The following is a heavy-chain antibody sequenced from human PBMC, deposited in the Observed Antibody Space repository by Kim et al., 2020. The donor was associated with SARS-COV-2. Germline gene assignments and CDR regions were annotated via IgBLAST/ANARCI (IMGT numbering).Heavy chain of an antibody. D-gene: IGHD4-17*01. CDR1: GFSFKNYW. Sequence: GESLKISCTGSGFSFKNYWIGWVRQMPGKGLEWMGIIWPDDSDTRVSPSFQGQVTFSADKSINTAYLQWNNLRPSDTAMYYCARLPSTGTYWYFDLWGRGTLVTVSS. CDR3: ARLPSTGTYWYFDL. V-gene: IGHV5-51*01. J-gene: IGHJ2*01. CDR2: IWPDDSDT.